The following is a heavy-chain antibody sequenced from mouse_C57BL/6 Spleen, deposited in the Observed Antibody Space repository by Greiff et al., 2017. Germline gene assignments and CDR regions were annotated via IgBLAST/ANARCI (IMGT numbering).Heavy chain of an antibody. D-gene: IGHD1-1*01. CDR2: IYPRSGNT. Sequence: VKLQESGAELARPGASVKLSCKASGYTFTSYGISWVKQRTGQGLEWIGEIYPRSGNTYYNEKFKGKATFTADKSSSTAYMELRSLTSEDSAVYFCARMMDSSLCYAMDYWGQGTSVTVSS. V-gene: IGHV1-81*01. J-gene: IGHJ4*01. CDR1: GYTFTSYG. CDR3: ARMMDSSLCYAMDY.